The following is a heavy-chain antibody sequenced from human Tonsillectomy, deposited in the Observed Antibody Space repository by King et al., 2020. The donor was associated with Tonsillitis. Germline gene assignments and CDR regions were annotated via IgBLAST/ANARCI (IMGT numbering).Heavy chain of an antibody. J-gene: IGHJ4*02. V-gene: IGHV3-9*01. CDR2: ISWNSGSI. CDR3: AKDYRAYSSGSYFDY. Sequence: VQLVESGGGLVQPGRSLRLSCAASGFTFDDYAMHWVRQAPGKGLEWVSGISWNSGSIGYADSVKGRFTISRDNAKNSLYLQMNSLRAEDTALYYCAKDYRAYSSGSYFDYWGQGTLVTVSS. D-gene: IGHD6-19*01. CDR1: GFTFDDYA.